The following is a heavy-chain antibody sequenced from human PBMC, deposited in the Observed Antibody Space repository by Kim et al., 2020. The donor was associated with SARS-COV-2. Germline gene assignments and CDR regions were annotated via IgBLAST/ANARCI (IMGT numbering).Heavy chain of an antibody. CDR3: ARGERYSGSYRV. CDR1: GGSFSGYY. J-gene: IGHJ6*02. V-gene: IGHV4-34*01. D-gene: IGHD1-26*01. Sequence: SETLSLTCAVYGGSFSGYYWSWIRQPPGKGLEWIGEINHSGSTNYNPSLKSRVTISVDTSKNQFSLKLSSVTAADTAVYYCARGERYSGSYRVWGQGTTVTVSS. CDR2: INHSGST.